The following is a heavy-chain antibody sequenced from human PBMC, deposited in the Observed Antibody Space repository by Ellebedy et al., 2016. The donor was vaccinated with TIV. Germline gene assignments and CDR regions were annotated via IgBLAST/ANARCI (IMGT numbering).Heavy chain of an antibody. J-gene: IGHJ6*02. V-gene: IGHV1-69*06. CDR3: ARDKTTTGYHPPDYYYYGMDV. CDR2: IIPIFGTA. CDR1: GGTFSSYA. Sequence: SVKVSXXASGGTFSSYAISWVRQAPGQGLEWMGGIIPIFGTANYAQKFQGRVTITADKSTSTAYMELSSLRSEDTAVYYCARDKTTTGYHPPDYYYYGMDVWGQGTTVTVSS. D-gene: IGHD3-9*01.